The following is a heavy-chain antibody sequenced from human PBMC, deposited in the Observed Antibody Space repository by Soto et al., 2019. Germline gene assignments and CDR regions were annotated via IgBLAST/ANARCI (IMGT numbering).Heavy chain of an antibody. CDR1: GFICSSYD. CDR3: AKATATSGVAFDI. CDR2: ILVGGST. Sequence: GGSLRLSCAVSGFICSSYDMSWVRQAPGKGLEWVSTILVGGSTHYEDSVKGRFTISRDTSKNTVYLQMNSLTAGDTAFYYCAKATATSGVAFDIDGQETMVTVS. D-gene: IGHD1-1*01. J-gene: IGHJ3*02. V-gene: IGHV3-23*01.